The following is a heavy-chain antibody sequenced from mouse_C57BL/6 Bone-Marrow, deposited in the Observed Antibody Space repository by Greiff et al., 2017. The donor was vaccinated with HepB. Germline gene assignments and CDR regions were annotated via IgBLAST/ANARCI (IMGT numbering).Heavy chain of an antibody. CDR3: ASRDYGHFDY. Sequence: QVQLQQPGAELVMPGASVKLSCKASGYTFTSYWMHWVKQRPGQGLEWIGEIDPSDSYTNYNQKFKGKSTLTVDKSSSTAYMQLSSLTSEDSAVYYCASRDYGHFDYWGQGTTLTVSS. V-gene: IGHV1-69*01. CDR1: GYTFTSYW. J-gene: IGHJ2*01. D-gene: IGHD1-1*01. CDR2: IDPSDSYT.